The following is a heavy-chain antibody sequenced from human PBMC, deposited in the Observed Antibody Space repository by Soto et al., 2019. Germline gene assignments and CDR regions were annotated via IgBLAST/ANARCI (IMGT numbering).Heavy chain of an antibody. J-gene: IGHJ6*02. CDR3: AKEAGLVRFFDWLSNGLDV. CDR2: ISWNSGNK. V-gene: IGHV3-9*01. Sequence: RLSCAASGFTFDDYATHWVRQAPGKGLEWVSGISWNSGNKGYADSVKGRFTISRDNAKNFLYLEMNSLRAEDTALYYCAKEAGLVRFFDWLSNGLDVWGQGTAVTVSS. CDR1: GFTFDDYA. D-gene: IGHD3-9*01.